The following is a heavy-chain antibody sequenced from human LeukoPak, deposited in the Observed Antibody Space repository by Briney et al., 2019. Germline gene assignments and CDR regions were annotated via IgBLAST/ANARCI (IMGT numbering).Heavy chain of an antibody. V-gene: IGHV3-23*01. CDR3: AKILRGNSYGGFDY. J-gene: IGHJ4*02. Sequence: PGGSLRLSCAASGFTFSSYAMSWVRQAPGKGLEWVSTISDSGSSTYYADSVKGRVTISRDNSKNTLYLQMNSLRVEDTAVYCCAKILRGNSYGGFDYWGQGTLVTVSS. D-gene: IGHD5-18*01. CDR2: ISDSGSST. CDR1: GFTFSSYA.